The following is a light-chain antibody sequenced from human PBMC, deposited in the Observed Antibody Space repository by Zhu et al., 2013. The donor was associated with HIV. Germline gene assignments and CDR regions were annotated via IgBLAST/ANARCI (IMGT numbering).Light chain of an antibody. V-gene: IGLV2-14*01. CDR2: EVS. CDR3: SSYTSSITYV. CDR1: TSDIGGYNY. Sequence: QSALTQPASVSGSPGQSITVSCTGTTSDIGGYNYVSWYQLHPGKAPKLMIYEVSNRPSGVSNRFSGSKSANTASLTISGLQAEDEADYYCSSYTSSITYVFGTGTKVTVL. J-gene: IGLJ1*01.